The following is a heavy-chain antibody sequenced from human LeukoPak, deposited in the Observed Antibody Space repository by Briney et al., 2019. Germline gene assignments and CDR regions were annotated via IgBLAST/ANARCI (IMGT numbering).Heavy chain of an antibody. CDR1: GFTFNTFN. Sequence: PGGSLRLSCAASGFTFNTFNMNWVRQAPGKGLEWVSFITCGGDYIYYADSVKGRFTTSRDNAKNSLSLQLNSLRVEDTAVYYCARGHYDVLAASYKWTPDYWGQGTLVTVSS. CDR3: ARGHYDVLAASYKWTPDY. CDR2: ITCGGDYI. D-gene: IGHD3-9*01. V-gene: IGHV3-21*01. J-gene: IGHJ4*02.